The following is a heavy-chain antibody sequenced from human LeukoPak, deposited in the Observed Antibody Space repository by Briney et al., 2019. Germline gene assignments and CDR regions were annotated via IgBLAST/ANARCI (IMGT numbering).Heavy chain of an antibody. J-gene: IGHJ4*02. Sequence: ASVKVSCKASGYTFTSYDINWVRQATGQGLEWMGWMNPNSGNTGYAQKFQGRVTMTRNTSISTAYMELSSLRSEDTAVYYCARGLSYYYDSSGPLDYWGQGTLVTASS. CDR2: MNPNSGNT. D-gene: IGHD3-22*01. CDR3: ARGLSYYYDSSGPLDY. V-gene: IGHV1-8*01. CDR1: GYTFTSYD.